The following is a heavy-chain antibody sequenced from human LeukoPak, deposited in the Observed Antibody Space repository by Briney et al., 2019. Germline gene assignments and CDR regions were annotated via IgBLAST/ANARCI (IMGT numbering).Heavy chain of an antibody. V-gene: IGHV3-48*01. Sequence: GGSLRLSCAASGFTFSSYSMNWVRQAPGKGLEWVSYISSSSSTIYYADSVKGRFTISRDNAKNSLYLQMNSLRAEDTAVYYCARVRGSGYSSTAELGYWGQGTLVTVSS. CDR3: ARVRGSGYSSTAELGY. D-gene: IGHD3-22*01. J-gene: IGHJ4*02. CDR2: ISSSSSTI. CDR1: GFTFSSYS.